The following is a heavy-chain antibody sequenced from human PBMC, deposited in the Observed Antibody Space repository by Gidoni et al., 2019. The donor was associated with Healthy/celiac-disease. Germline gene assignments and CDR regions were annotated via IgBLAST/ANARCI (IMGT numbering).Heavy chain of an antibody. CDR2: ISGSGGST. CDR1: GFTFSSYA. J-gene: IGHJ4*02. V-gene: IGHV3-23*04. CDR3: AKDGGGYYDSSGYYYNY. Sequence: EVQLVESGGGLVQPGGSLRRSCTASGFTFSSYAMSWVRQAPGKGLEWVSAISGSGGSTYYADSVKGRFTISRDNSKNTLYLQMNSLRAEDTAVYYCAKDGGGYYDSSGYYYNYWGQGTLVTVSS. D-gene: IGHD3-22*01.